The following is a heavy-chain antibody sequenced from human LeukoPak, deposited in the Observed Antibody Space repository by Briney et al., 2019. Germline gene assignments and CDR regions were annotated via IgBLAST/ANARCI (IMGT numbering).Heavy chain of an antibody. CDR2: IYTSGST. Sequence: PSETLSLTCTVSGGSIRSYYWSWIRQPAGRGLEWIGRIYTSGSTNFNPSLKSRVTMSVDTSKNQFSLKLSSVTAADTAVYYCARLSGDFWSGYKENWGQGTLVTVSS. J-gene: IGHJ4*02. CDR1: GGSIRSYY. CDR3: ARLSGDFWSGYKEN. V-gene: IGHV4-4*07. D-gene: IGHD3-3*01.